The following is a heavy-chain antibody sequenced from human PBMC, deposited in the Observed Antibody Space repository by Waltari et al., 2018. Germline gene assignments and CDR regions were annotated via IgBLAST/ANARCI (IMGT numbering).Heavy chain of an antibody. D-gene: IGHD6-19*01. CDR3: ARDKSSADAFDI. V-gene: IGHV1-69*01. CDR1: GGTFSSYA. CDR2: IIPIFGTA. Sequence: QVQLVQSGAEVKKPGSSVKVSCKASGGTFSSYAISWVRQAPGQGLEWMGGIIPIFGTANYAQKCQGRVTITADESTSTAYMELSSPRSEDTAVYYCARDKSSADAFDIWGQGTMVTVSS. J-gene: IGHJ3*02.